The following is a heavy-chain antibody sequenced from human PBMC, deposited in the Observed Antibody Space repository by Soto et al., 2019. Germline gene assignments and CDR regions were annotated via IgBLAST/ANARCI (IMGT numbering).Heavy chain of an antibody. Sequence: SETLSLTCTVSGGSISSGGYYWSWIRQHPGKGLEWIGYIYYSGSTYYNPSLKSRVTISVDTSKNQFSLKLSSVTAADTAVYYCASNRRLKCCSTSCYSYYYYGMDVWGQGTTVTVSS. D-gene: IGHD2-2*01. V-gene: IGHV4-31*03. CDR2: IYYSGST. J-gene: IGHJ6*02. CDR3: ASNRRLKCCSTSCYSYYYYGMDV. CDR1: GGSISSGGYY.